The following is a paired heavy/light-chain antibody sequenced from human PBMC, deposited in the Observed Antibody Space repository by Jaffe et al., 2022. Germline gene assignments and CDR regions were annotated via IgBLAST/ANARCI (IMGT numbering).Light chain of an antibody. V-gene: IGKV1-39*01. CDR2: AAS. Sequence: DIHMTQSPSSLSASIGDRVTITCRASQSIATYLHWYQQHPGKAPKLLMSAASTLHTGVPSSFSGGGSGTDFTLTINNLRPEDFATYFCLQTFSTPWTFGQGTRVDI. J-gene: IGKJ1*01. CDR1: QSIATY. CDR3: LQTFSTPWT.
Heavy chain of an antibody. V-gene: IGHV4-38-2*01. CDR2: ISHKGRT. CDR1: GYSITSGYF. Sequence: QVQLQESGPGLVKPSETLSVTCGVSGYSITSGYFWGWVRQSPGKGLEWIANISHKGRTYYTPSLKSRLNLSFDTSKNAMSLRLSSVTAADTAIYYCARSGSSDWPDCFAMWGQGTMVTVSS. CDR3: ARSGSSDWPDCFAM. D-gene: IGHD6-19*01. J-gene: IGHJ3*02.